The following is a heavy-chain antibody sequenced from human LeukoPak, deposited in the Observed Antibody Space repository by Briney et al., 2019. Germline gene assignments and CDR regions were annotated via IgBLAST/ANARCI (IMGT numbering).Heavy chain of an antibody. V-gene: IGHV3-23*01. Sequence: GGSLRLSCVASGLTFSNDWMTWVRQAPGKGLEWVSAISGSGGSTYYADSVKGRFTISRDNSKNTLYLQMNSLRAEDTAVYYCAKDQILIAAAQSPLRYWGQGTLVTVSS. CDR2: ISGSGGST. CDR3: AKDQILIAAAQSPLRY. D-gene: IGHD6-13*01. J-gene: IGHJ4*02. CDR1: GLTFSNDW.